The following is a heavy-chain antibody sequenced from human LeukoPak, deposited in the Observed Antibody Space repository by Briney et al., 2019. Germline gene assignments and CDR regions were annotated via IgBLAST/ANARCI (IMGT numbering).Heavy chain of an antibody. J-gene: IGHJ4*02. CDR2: ISGNGGST. CDR1: GFTFSIYA. D-gene: IGHD6-19*01. CDR3: AKDPSMGIPVAGGYFFDS. V-gene: IGHV3-23*01. Sequence: GGSLRLSCAASGFTFSIYAMTWVRQAPGKGLEWVSGISGNGGSTYYADSVKGRFTISRDNSKNTLYLQMNSLRAEDTAVYYCAKDPSMGIPVAGGYFFDSWGQGTLVTVSS.